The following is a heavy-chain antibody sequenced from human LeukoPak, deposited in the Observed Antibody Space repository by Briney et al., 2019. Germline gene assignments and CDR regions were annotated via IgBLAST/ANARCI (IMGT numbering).Heavy chain of an antibody. CDR3: ATGTLRLGYFQH. CDR1: GFTFDDYA. Sequence: GGSLRLSCAASGFTFDDYAMHWVRQAPGKGLEWVSAIGTAGDTYYPGSVKGRFTISRENAKNSLYLQMNSLRAGDTAVYYCATGTLRLGYFQHWGQGTLVTVSS. J-gene: IGHJ1*01. V-gene: IGHV3-13*01. D-gene: IGHD1-7*01. CDR2: IGTAGDT.